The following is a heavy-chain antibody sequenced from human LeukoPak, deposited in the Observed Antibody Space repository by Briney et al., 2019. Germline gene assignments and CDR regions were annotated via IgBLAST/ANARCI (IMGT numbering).Heavy chain of an antibody. V-gene: IGHV3-21*01. CDR1: GFTFSTYG. Sequence: GGTLRLSCAASGFTFSTYGMNWVRQAPGKGLEWVSSITSSGTYTFYADSVKGRFTISRDNAKNSLYLQMDSLGPEDTAVYYCARWMVGATFDYWGQGTLVTVSS. CDR2: ITSSGTYT. D-gene: IGHD1-26*01. CDR3: ARWMVGATFDY. J-gene: IGHJ4*02.